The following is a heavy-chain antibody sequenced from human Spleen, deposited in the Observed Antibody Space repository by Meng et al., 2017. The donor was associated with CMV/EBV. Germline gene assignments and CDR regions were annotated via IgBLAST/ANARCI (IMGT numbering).Heavy chain of an antibody. D-gene: IGHD6-19*01. V-gene: IGHV4-39*02. J-gene: IGHJ6*02. CDR3: ARGRGYSSGWGHYYYGLDV. CDR2: IYHSGST. Sequence: SETLSLTCTVSGGSISSSSYYWGWIRQPPGKGLEWIGNIYHSGSTYYNPSLKSRVTISVDTSMNQFSLRLSSVTAADTAVYYCARGRGYSSGWGHYYYGLDVWGQGTTVTVSS. CDR1: GGSISSSSYY.